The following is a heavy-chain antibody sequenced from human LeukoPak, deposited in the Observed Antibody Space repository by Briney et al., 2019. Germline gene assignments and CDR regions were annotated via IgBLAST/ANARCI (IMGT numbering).Heavy chain of an antibody. D-gene: IGHD1-26*01. Sequence: SETLSLTCTVSGGSISSSSFYWGWIRQPPGKGLEWIGSIYYSGSTYYNPSLKSRVTISVDTSKNQFSLKLSSVTAADTAVYYRARRVYSGSSADWGQGTMVTVSS. CDR3: ARRVYSGSSAD. CDR2: IYYSGST. V-gene: IGHV4-39*01. CDR1: GGSISSSSFY. J-gene: IGHJ3*01.